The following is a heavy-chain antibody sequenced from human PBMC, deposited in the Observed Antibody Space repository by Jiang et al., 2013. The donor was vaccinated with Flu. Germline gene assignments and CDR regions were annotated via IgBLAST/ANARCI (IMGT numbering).Heavy chain of an antibody. V-gene: IGHV4-31*03. J-gene: IGHJ5*02. D-gene: IGHD3-9*01. CDR1: GGSISSGGYY. CDR2: IYYSGST. CDR3: ARDRAILTGYGNAFDP. Sequence: GPGLVKPSQTLSLTCTVSGGSISSGGYYWSWIRQHPGKGLEWIGYIYYSGSTYYNPSLKSRVTISVDTSKNQFSLKLSSVTAADTAVYYCARDRAILTGYGNAFDPWGQGTLVTVSS.